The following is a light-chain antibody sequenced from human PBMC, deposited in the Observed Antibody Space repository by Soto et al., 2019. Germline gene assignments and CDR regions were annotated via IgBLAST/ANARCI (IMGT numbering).Light chain of an antibody. Sequence: DLQMTQSPSAMSASVGDRVTITCRASQGISKYLAWFQQRPGKVPRRLVYAASSLQSGVPSRFSGSGSGTEFTLTISSLQAEDFGTYYCLQHTSYPWTFGQGTKVEI. J-gene: IGKJ1*01. CDR2: AAS. CDR3: LQHTSYPWT. CDR1: QGISKY. V-gene: IGKV1-17*03.